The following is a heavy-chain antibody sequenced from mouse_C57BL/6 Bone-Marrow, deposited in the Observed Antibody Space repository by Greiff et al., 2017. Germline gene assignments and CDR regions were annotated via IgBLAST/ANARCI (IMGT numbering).Heavy chain of an antibody. J-gene: IGHJ3*01. CDR2: IYPGDGDT. CDR1: GYAFSSYW. D-gene: IGHD2-4*01. Sequence: VKLQQSGAELVKPGASVKISCKASGYAFSSYWMHWVKQRPGKGLEWIGQIYPGDGDTNYNGKFKGKATLTADQSSSTAYMQLSSLTSEDSAVYFCANDYDWFAYWGQGTLVTVSA. CDR3: ANDYDWFAY. V-gene: IGHV1-80*01.